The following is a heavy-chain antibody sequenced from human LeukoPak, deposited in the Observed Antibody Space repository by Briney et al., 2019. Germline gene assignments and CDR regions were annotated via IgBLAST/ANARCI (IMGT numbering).Heavy chain of an antibody. Sequence: GGSLRLSCAASGLTFSSYWMNWARQAPGKGLEWVASINHNGNVNYYVDSVKGRFTISRDNAKNSLYLQMSNLKAEDTAVYFCARGGGLDVWGQGATVTVSS. J-gene: IGHJ6*02. CDR1: GLTFSSYW. D-gene: IGHD3-16*01. CDR3: ARGGGLDV. V-gene: IGHV3-7*03. CDR2: INHNGNVN.